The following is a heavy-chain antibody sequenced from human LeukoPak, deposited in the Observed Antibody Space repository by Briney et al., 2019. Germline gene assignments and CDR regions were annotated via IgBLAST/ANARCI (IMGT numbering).Heavy chain of an antibody. CDR3: AKQEVGGGATKGGADY. CDR1: GFTFSSSA. CDR2: ISGSGGST. D-gene: IGHD3-16*01. J-gene: IGHJ4*02. V-gene: IGHV3-23*01. Sequence: PGGSLRLSCAASGFTFSSSAMSWVRQAPGKGLEWVPAISGSGGSTYYADSVKGRSTISRDNSKNMLYLQINSLRAEDTAVYYGAKQEVGGGATKGGADYWGQGTLVTVSS.